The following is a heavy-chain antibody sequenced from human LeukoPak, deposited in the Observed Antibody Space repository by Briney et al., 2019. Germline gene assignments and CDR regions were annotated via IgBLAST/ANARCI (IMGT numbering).Heavy chain of an antibody. J-gene: IGHJ3*02. CDR2: IRFDGTRA. CDR3: AKVSVVMVNDAFDI. V-gene: IGHV3-30*02. Sequence: PGGSLRLSCAASGFIFTRYGMHWVREAPGRGLEGVAFIRFDGTRAYYADSVKGRFTVARDNSKNTLYLQMHSLRVEGTAVYYCAKVSVVMVNDAFDIWGQGTMVIVSS. D-gene: IGHD3-22*01. CDR1: GFIFTRYG.